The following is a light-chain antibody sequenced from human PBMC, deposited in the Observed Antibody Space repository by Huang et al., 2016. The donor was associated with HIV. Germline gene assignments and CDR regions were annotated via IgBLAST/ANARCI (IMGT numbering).Light chain of an antibody. V-gene: IGKV1-39*01. Sequence: DIKLTQSPSSLSASVGDRVTITCRASQDIMTYVNWYQQRPGKAPKLLIDAAATLKSGVPSRFSGSGSGTDFTLNVSSLQPEDFATFYCKQSFNFPRTFGQGTKVEIK. CDR3: KQSFNFPRT. CDR2: AAA. J-gene: IGKJ1*01. CDR1: QDIMTY.